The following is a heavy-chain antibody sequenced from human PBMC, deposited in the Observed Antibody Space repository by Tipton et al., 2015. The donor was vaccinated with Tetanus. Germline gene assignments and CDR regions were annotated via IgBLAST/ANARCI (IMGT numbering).Heavy chain of an antibody. V-gene: IGHV4-31*03. D-gene: IGHD2/OR15-2a*01. J-gene: IGHJ4*02. CDR2: IRDNGNS. Sequence: TLSLTCTVSGCSINSGGHFWTWIRPRTGKGLEWIGHIRDNGNSYANPSLSGRVTMSVDTRKNQFSLNLTFMSVADTASYYCARGAFLAFDFWGQGVQVTVSS. CDR1: GCSINSGGHF. CDR3: ARGAFLAFDF.